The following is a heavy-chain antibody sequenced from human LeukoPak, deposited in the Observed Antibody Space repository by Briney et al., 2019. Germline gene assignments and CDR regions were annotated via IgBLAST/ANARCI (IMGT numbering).Heavy chain of an antibody. CDR3: ARVYYYYYMDV. CDR1: GGSISSSSYY. J-gene: IGHJ6*03. Sequence: SETLSLTRTVSGGSISSSSYYWGWIRQPPGKGLEWIGSIYYSGSTYYNPSLKSRVTISVDTSKNQFSLKLSSVTAADTAVYYCARVYYYYYMDVWGKGTTVTVSS. V-gene: IGHV4-39*07. CDR2: IYYSGST.